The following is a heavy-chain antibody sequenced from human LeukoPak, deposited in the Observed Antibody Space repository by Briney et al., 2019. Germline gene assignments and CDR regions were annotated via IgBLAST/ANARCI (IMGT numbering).Heavy chain of an antibody. CDR1: GLSISSYY. CDR2: IYYSGSN. CDR3: ASCLPFRWLFPLDV. J-gene: IGHJ6*04. V-gene: IGHV4-59*07. D-gene: IGHD3-22*01. Sequence: SDTLSLTCTVSGLSISSYYWSWIRQPPGKGLEWIGYIYYSGSNKYNPSLKSRVPISVHTSKNQFSLKLSSVTAADTAVYYCASCLPFRWLFPLDVWGKGTTVTVSS.